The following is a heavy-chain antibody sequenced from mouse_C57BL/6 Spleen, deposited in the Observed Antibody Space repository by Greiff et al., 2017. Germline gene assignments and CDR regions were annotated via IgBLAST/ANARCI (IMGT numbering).Heavy chain of an antibody. Sequence: EVQLQQSGPELVKPGASVKISCKASGYTFTDYYMNWVKQSHGKSLEWIGDINPNNGGTSYNQKFKGKATLTVDKSSSTAYMELLSLTSEDSAVYYCASGDYDVIDYWGQGTSVTVSS. CDR3: ASGDYDVIDY. J-gene: IGHJ4*01. V-gene: IGHV1-26*01. D-gene: IGHD1-1*02. CDR2: INPNNGGT. CDR1: GYTFTDYY.